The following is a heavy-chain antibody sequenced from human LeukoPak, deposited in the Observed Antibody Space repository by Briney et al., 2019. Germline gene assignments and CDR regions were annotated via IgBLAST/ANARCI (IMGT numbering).Heavy chain of an antibody. D-gene: IGHD3-10*01. Sequence: SETLSLTCTVSGGSISSYYWSWVRQPAGKGLEGIGRIYTSGSTNYNPSLKSRGTMSVDTSKNQFSLKLSSVPAADTAVYYCAREKLFIKGWFDPGAREPWSPSPQ. J-gene: IGHJ5*02. CDR2: IYTSGST. CDR3: AREKLFIKGWFDP. CDR1: GGSISSYY. V-gene: IGHV4-4*07.